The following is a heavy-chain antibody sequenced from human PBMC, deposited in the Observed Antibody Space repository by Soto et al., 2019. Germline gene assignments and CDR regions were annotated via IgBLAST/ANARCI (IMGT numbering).Heavy chain of an antibody. CDR2: TDPSDSYT. Sequence: GESLKISCKGSGYSFTTDWISWVRQMPGKGLEWMGRTDPSDSYTSYSPSFQGHVTISVDKSISTAYLQWSSLKASDTAMYYCARLRIAAPGNPGPWGQGTLVTVSS. CDR3: ARLRIAAPGNPGP. V-gene: IGHV5-10-1*01. J-gene: IGHJ5*02. D-gene: IGHD6-13*01. CDR1: GYSFTTDW.